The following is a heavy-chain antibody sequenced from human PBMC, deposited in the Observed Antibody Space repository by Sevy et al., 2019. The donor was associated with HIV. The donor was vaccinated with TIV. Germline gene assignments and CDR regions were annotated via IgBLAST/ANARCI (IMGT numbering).Heavy chain of an antibody. D-gene: IGHD2-2*01. J-gene: IGHJ4*02. CDR2: IYHSGRV. V-gene: IGHV4-4*02. CDR1: GDSISSTKW. CDR3: VSSLVEDAISYDS. Sequence: SETLSLTCAVFGDSISSTKWWSWVRQPPGKGLEWIGEIYHSGRVNYNPSLKSRVSISVDKPTKQLSLRLSSVTASDTAVYYCVSSLVEDAISYDSWGQGTLVTVSS.